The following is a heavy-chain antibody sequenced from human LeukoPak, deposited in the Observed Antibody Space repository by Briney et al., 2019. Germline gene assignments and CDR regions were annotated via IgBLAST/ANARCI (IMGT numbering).Heavy chain of an antibody. J-gene: IGHJ4*02. D-gene: IGHD1-1*01. CDR3: TTARVYNWNEYYFDY. CDR2: IKSKTDGGTT. Sequence: TGGSLRLSCAASGFTFSGSAMHWVRQASGKGLEWVGRIKSKTDGGTTDYAAPVKGRFTISRDDSKNTLYLQMNSLKTEDTAVYYCTTARVYNWNEYYFDYWGQGTLVTVSS. CDR1: GFTFSGSA. V-gene: IGHV3-15*01.